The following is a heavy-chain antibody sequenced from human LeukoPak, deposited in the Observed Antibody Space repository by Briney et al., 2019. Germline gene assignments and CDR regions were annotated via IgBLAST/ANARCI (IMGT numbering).Heavy chain of an antibody. CDR2: ISYDGSNK. V-gene: IGHV3-30-3*01. CDR3: ARVQLERLGSYAFDI. CDR1: GFTFSSYA. Sequence: GGSLRLSCAASGFTFSSYAMHWVRQAPGKGLEWVAVISYDGSNKYYADSVKGRFTISRDNSKNTLYLQMNSLRAEDTAVYYCARVQLERLGSYAFDIWGQGTMVTVSS. J-gene: IGHJ3*02. D-gene: IGHD1-1*01.